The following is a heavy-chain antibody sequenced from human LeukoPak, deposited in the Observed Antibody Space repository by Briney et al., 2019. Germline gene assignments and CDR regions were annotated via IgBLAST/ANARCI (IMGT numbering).Heavy chain of an antibody. CDR2: ISGDGTTT. CDR3: AKGGSGDLWPIFEY. Sequence: PGGSLRLSCAATGFTFNSDALRWVRQAPGKGPEWLSSISGDGTTTYHADSVEGRFTISRDNSKNTVYLQMNSLRAEDTAVYYCAKGGSGDLWPIFEYWGQGTLVTVSP. CDR1: GFTFNSDA. D-gene: IGHD1-26*01. J-gene: IGHJ4*02. V-gene: IGHV3-23*01.